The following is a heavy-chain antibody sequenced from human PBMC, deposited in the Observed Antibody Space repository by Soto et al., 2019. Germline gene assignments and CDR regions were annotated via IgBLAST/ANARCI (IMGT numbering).Heavy chain of an antibody. CDR1: GYPFTSLF. CDR3: VRAPYSFDI. CDR2: INPRGGSA. Sequence: VQLVQSGAEVRSPGASVKISCKASGYPFTSLFIHWVRQAPGQGLEWVGVINPRGGSANYAQKFQGRLTLTRDTSSTTVYLDLSSLKSEDTALYFCVRAPYSFDIWGQGTLVTVSS. V-gene: IGHV1-46*01. J-gene: IGHJ4*02.